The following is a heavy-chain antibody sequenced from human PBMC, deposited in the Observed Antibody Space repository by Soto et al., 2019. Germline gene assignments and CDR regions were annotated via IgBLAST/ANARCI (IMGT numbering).Heavy chain of an antibody. CDR3: HSSSDYYYGMDV. CDR1: GFTFSSYG. J-gene: IGHJ6*02. D-gene: IGHD6-6*01. Sequence: LRLSCAASGFTFSSYGMHWVRQAPGKGLEWVAVIWYDGSNKYYADSVKGRFTISRDNSKNTLYLQMNSLRAEDTAVYYCHSSSDYYYGMDVWGQGTTVTVSS. V-gene: IGHV3-33*01. CDR2: IWYDGSNK.